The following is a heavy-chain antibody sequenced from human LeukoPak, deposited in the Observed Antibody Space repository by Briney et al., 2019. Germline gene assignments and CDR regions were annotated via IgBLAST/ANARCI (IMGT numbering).Heavy chain of an antibody. CDR2: VYYSGST. CDR1: GGSISTSSYY. Sequence: SETLSLTCTVCGGSISTSSYYWGWIRQPPGKGLEWIGSVYYSGSTYYNPSLKSRVAISVDTSKSQFSLKLSSVTAADTAVYYCARLYCSGGSCYGDAFDIWGQGTMVTVSS. CDR3: ARLYCSGGSCYGDAFDI. J-gene: IGHJ3*02. V-gene: IGHV4-39*07. D-gene: IGHD2-15*01.